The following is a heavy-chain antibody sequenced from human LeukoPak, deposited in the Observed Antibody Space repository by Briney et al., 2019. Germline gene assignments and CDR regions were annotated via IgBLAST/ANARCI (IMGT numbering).Heavy chain of an antibody. Sequence: SETLSLTCTVSGGSISGDHWSWIRQPPGKGLEWIGYMCPSGSTNYNPSLKSRGTIFRDTSKNQFFLKLSAVTAADTAVYYCAKDRSINAFDIWGQGTVVTVSA. CDR3: AKDRSINAFDI. CDR1: GGSISGDH. D-gene: IGHD2-21*01. CDR2: MCPSGST. V-gene: IGHV4-59*01. J-gene: IGHJ3*02.